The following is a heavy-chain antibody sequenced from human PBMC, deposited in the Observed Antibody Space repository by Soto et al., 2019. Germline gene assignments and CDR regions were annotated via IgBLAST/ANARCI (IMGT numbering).Heavy chain of an antibody. J-gene: IGHJ4*02. V-gene: IGHV1-8*01. D-gene: IGHD3-22*01. Sequence: QVQLVQSGAEVKKPGASVKVSCKASGYTFTSYDINWVRQATGQGLEWMGWMNPNSGNTGYAQKFQGRVTMTRNTSISTAYMELSSLRSEDTAVYYCARGLYDSSGYYYSYYYFDSWGQGTLVTVSS. CDR3: ARGLYDSSGYYYSYYYFDS. CDR2: MNPNSGNT. CDR1: GYTFTSYD.